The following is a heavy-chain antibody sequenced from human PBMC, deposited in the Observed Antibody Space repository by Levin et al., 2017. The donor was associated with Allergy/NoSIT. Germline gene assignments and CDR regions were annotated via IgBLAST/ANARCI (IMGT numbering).Heavy chain of an antibody. CDR1: GFNFRSAW. Sequence: GGSLRLSCVTSGFNFRSAWLSWVRQAPGKGLEWVGRVKSKTSGGTIEYAAPVKGRFAISRDDSGNMVYLHMNSLKTEDTAVDYCATDIAEYGSGELDYWGQGTLVTVSS. V-gene: IGHV3-15*01. D-gene: IGHD3-10*01. CDR2: VKSKTSGGTI. J-gene: IGHJ4*02. CDR3: ATDIAEYGSGELDY.